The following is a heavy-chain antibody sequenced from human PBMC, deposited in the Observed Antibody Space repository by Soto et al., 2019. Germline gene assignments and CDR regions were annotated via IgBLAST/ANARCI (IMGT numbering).Heavy chain of an antibody. J-gene: IGHJ2*01. CDR2: IYSGGNT. Sequence: EVQLVESGGGLVQPGGSLRLSCAASGFTVSSSYMGWVHQAPGKGLEWVSSIYSGGNTYYADSVRGRFTISTDNSKDTLYLQMNSLRVDDTAMYYCARHVGFYWYFDLWGRGTLVTVS. V-gene: IGHV3-66*04. CDR1: GFTVSSSY. CDR3: ARHVGFYWYFDL. D-gene: IGHD1-26*01.